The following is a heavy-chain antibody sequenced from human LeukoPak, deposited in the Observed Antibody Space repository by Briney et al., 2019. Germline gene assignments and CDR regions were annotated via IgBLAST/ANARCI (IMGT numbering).Heavy chain of an antibody. CDR1: GFTFSNYA. Sequence: PGGSLRLSCAASGFTFSNYAVTWVRQAPGKGLEWVSAITGSGGCTYYADSVKGRFTISRDNSRNTLYLQMNSLRAEDTALYYCAKDRVVAATNWYFDLWGRGTLVSVSS. J-gene: IGHJ2*01. CDR2: ITGSGGCT. D-gene: IGHD2-15*01. V-gene: IGHV3-23*01. CDR3: AKDRVVAATNWYFDL.